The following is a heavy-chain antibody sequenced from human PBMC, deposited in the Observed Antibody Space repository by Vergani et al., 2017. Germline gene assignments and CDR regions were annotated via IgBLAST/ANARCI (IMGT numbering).Heavy chain of an antibody. CDR1: GFIFSDHY. CDR2: IRNKANDYTT. CDR3: VRVKGSNWNDHLYDI. V-gene: IGHV3-72*01. D-gene: IGHD1-1*01. Sequence: EVQVVESGGGWVQPGGSLRLSCAASGFIFSDHYMDWVRQAPGKGLEWVGRIRNKANDYTTQYAASVKGRFTISRDDSKSYLYLQMNSLQTEDTALYYCVRVKGSNWNDHLYDIWGQGTLVTVSS. J-gene: IGHJ3*02.